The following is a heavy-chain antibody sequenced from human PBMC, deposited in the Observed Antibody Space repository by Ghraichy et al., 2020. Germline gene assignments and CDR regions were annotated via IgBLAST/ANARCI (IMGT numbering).Heavy chain of an antibody. Sequence: GESLNISCAASGFTFSSYSMNWVRQAPGKGLEWVSYISSSSSTIYYADSVKGRFTISRDNAKNSLYLQMNSLRDEDTAVYYCARDGSSSWYSGIDYWGQGTLVTVSS. CDR2: ISSSSSTI. V-gene: IGHV3-48*02. CDR1: GFTFSSYS. J-gene: IGHJ4*02. D-gene: IGHD6-13*01. CDR3: ARDGSSSWYSGIDY.